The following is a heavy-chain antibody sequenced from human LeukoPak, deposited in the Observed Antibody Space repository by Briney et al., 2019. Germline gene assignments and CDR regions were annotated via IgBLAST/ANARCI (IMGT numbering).Heavy chain of an antibody. CDR1: GFTFSNHW. D-gene: IGHD3-3*01. J-gene: IGHJ4*02. CDR3: ARLSDFWSGYYRDY. Sequence: GGPLRLSCAASGFTFSNHWMSWVRQAPGKGLEWVANIKQDGSEKYYVDSVKGRFTVSRDNPKNSLYLQMNSLRAEDTAVYFCARLSDFWSGYYRDYWGQGTLVTVSS. CDR2: IKQDGSEK. V-gene: IGHV3-7*01.